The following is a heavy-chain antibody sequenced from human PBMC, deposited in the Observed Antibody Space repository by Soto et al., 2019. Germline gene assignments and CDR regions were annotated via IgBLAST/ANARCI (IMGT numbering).Heavy chain of an antibody. J-gene: IGHJ4*02. CDR1: GYSISSGYY. CDR3: AREPGNYDFWSGYSLFDY. D-gene: IGHD3-3*01. Sequence: SETLSLTCAVSGYSISSGYYWGWIRQPPGKGLEWIGSIYHSGSTYYNPSLKSRVTISVDTSKNQFSLKLSSVTAVDTAVYYCAREPGNYDFWSGYSLFDYWGQGTLGTVSS. CDR2: IYHSGST. V-gene: IGHV4-38-2*02.